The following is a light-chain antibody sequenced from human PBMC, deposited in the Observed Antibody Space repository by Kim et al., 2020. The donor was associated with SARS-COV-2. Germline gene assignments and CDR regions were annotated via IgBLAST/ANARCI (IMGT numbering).Light chain of an antibody. CDR2: QDN. CDR1: TLGDQY. V-gene: IGLV3-1*01. J-gene: IGLJ2*01. CDR3: QAWDSSTVL. Sequence: SYELTQPPSVSVSPGQTASITCSRDTLGDQYAYWYQQKPGQSPVLVIYQDNKRPSGIPERFSGSNSGNTATLTISGTQAMDEADYYCQAWDSSTVLFGGG.